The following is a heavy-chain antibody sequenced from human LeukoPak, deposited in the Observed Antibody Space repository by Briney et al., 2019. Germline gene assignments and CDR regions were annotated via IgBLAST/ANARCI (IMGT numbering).Heavy chain of an antibody. CDR3: AKDYYVLLWFARGSNAFDI. CDR1: GFTFSSYW. Sequence: PGGSLRLSCAASGFTFSSYWMSWVRQAPGKGLEWVANIKQDGSEKYYVDSVKGRFTISRDNAKNSLYLQMNSLRAEDTAVYYCAKDYYVLLWFARGSNAFDIWGQGTMVTVSS. J-gene: IGHJ3*02. D-gene: IGHD3-10*01. CDR2: IKQDGSEK. V-gene: IGHV3-7*03.